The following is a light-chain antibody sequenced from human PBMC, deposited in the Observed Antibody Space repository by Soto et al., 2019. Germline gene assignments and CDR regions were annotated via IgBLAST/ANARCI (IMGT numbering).Light chain of an antibody. Sequence: QSVLTQPASVSGSPGQSITISCTGTSSDVGFYKYVSWYQHHPGKAPKLMIYEVSSRPSGVSNRFSGSKSGNTASLTISGLQAEDEADYYCSSYTSSSPWVFGTGTKGTVL. V-gene: IGLV2-14*01. CDR1: SSDVGFYKY. CDR2: EVS. J-gene: IGLJ1*01. CDR3: SSYTSSSPWV.